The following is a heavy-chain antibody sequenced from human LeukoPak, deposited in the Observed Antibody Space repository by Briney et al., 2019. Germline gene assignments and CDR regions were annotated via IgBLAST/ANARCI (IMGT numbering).Heavy chain of an antibody. CDR2: ICSGGST. CDR3: ARERRYFDWLSNYYFDY. CDR1: GFTVSSNY. D-gene: IGHD3-9*01. J-gene: IGHJ4*02. Sequence: GGSLRLSCAASGFTVSSNYMSWVRQAPGKGLEWVSVICSGGSTYYADSVKGRFTISRDNSKNTLYLQMNSLRAEDTAVYYCARERRYFDWLSNYYFDYWGQGTLVTVSS. V-gene: IGHV3-53*01.